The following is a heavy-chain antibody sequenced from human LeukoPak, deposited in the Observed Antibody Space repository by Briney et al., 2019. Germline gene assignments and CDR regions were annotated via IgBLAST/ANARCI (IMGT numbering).Heavy chain of an antibody. V-gene: IGHV2-5*01. CDR2: IYWNDDN. Sequence: SGPTLVNPTQTLTLTCTFSGFSLSTSGVGVGWIRQSPGKALEWLALIYWNDDNRYSPSLKSRLTITKDTSKNQVVLTMTNMDPVDTATYYCAHYGDYRFMYYFDYWGQGTLVTVPS. J-gene: IGHJ4*02. CDR1: GFSLSTSGVG. CDR3: AHYGDYRFMYYFDY. D-gene: IGHD4-17*01.